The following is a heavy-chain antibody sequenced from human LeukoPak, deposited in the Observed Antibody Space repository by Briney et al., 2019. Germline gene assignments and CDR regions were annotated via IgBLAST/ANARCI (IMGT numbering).Heavy chain of an antibody. V-gene: IGHV3-7*01. J-gene: IGHJ5*02. CDR3: VREWQQLMPS. CDR1: GFNYNSYW. CDR2: VNQDGSEK. D-gene: IGHD6-13*01. Sequence: GGSLRLSCAGSGFNYNSYWMSWVRQAPGKGLGWVANVNQDGSEKYYVDSVKGRLIISRDNAKNSLYLQMNSLRAEDTALYYCVREWQQLMPSWGQGTRVTVSS.